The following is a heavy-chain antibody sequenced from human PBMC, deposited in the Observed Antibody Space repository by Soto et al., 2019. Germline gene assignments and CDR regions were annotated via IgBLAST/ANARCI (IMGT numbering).Heavy chain of an antibody. CDR1: GFAFSDNY. CDR2: ISSSGNFI. V-gene: IGHV3-11*01. Sequence: QVQLVESGGGLVKPGGSLRLSCGASGFAFSDNYMSWIRQAPGKGLEWVSYISSSGNFIYYADSVKGRFTISRDNAQNRLYLQMNGVKGEDTAIYYCARVSGTAYDLDYWGQGTLVTVSS. CDR3: ARVSGTAYDLDY. J-gene: IGHJ4*02. D-gene: IGHD3-3*01.